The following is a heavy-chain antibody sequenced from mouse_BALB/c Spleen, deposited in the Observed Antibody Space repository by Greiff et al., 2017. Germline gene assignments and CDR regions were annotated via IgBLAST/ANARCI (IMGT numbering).Heavy chain of an antibody. V-gene: IGHV5-4*02. CDR3: AREEVAD. CDR2: ISDGGSYT. CDR1: GFTFSDYY. J-gene: IGHJ3*01. Sequence: EVQRVESGGGLVKPGGSLKLSCAASGFTFSDYYMYWVRQTPEKRLEWVATISDGGSYTYYPDSVKGRFTISRDNAKNNLYLQMSSLKSEDTAMYYCAREEVADWGQGTLVTVSA.